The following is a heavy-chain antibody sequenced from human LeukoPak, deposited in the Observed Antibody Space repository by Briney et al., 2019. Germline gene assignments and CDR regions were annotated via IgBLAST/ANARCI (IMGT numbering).Heavy chain of an antibody. V-gene: IGHV4-31*03. CDR3: ARGVMITFGGVPWFDP. D-gene: IGHD3-16*01. CDR2: IYYSGST. CDR1: GGSISSGGYY. Sequence: PSETLSLTCTVSGGSISSGGYYWSWIRQHPGKGLEWIGYIYYSGSTYYNPSLKSRVTISVDTSKNQFSLKLSSVTAAGTAVYYCARGVMITFGGVPWFDPWGQGTLVTVSS. J-gene: IGHJ5*02.